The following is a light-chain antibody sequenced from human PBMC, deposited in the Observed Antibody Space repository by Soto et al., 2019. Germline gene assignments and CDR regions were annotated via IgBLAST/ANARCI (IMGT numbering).Light chain of an antibody. CDR3: QQSYSTPLT. V-gene: IGKV1-39*01. Sequence: DIQMTQSPSSLSASVGDRVTITCRASQSISNYLNWYQQKPGKAPKLLIYAASSLQSGVPSRFSGSGSGTDFTLTISSLQPEDFVTYYCQQSYSTPLTFGGGTKVDIK. CDR1: QSISNY. J-gene: IGKJ4*01. CDR2: AAS.